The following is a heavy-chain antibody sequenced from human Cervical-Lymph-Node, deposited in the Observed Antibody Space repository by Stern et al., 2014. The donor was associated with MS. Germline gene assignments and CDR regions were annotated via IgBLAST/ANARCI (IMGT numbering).Heavy chain of an antibody. CDR3: ARTWFPTGIFERRHFYGMDV. J-gene: IGHJ6*02. CDR1: GFSLTTPAMC. D-gene: IGHD3-3*01. Sequence: QIPLKESGPALVKPTQTLTLTCTFSGFSLTTPAMCVSWIRQPPGKALEWLARIYWDDDKHYSTSLKTRLTISKDTSKNQVVLTMTNMDPVDTATYYCARTWFPTGIFERRHFYGMDVWGQGTTVTVSS. CDR2: IYWDDDK. V-gene: IGHV2-70*15.